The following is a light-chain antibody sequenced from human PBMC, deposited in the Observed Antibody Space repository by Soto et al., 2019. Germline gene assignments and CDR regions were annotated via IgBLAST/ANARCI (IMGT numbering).Light chain of an antibody. CDR1: QSVSSY. J-gene: IGKJ4*01. V-gene: IGKV3-11*01. CDR3: QQSSDWTLT. Sequence: ELVLTQSPATLSLSPGERATLSCRASQSVSSYLAWYQQRPGQAPRLLIYDVSNGATCIPVRFSGSGSGTDFTLTISSLEPEDFAVYYCQQSSDWTLTFGGGTKVEIK. CDR2: DVS.